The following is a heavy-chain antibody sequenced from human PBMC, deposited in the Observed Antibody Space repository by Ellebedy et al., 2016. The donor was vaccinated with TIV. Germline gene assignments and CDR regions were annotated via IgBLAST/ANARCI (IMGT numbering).Heavy chain of an antibody. J-gene: IGHJ6*02. CDR3: AKDPKSVGHNYGWDA. D-gene: IGHD4-23*01. CDR1: GFTFSAYA. Sequence: PGGSLRLSCVASGFTFSAYAMTWVRQSPGKGLEWVSAISGSGVKTFYAHSVKGRFTISSDNSKHTLYLQMNSLRGEDTALYYCAKDPKSVGHNYGWDAWGQGTTVTVSS. V-gene: IGHV3-23*01. CDR2: ISGSGVKT.